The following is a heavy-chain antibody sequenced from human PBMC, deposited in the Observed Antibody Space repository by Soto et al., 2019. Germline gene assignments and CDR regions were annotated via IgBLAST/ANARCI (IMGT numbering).Heavy chain of an antibody. CDR1: GGAFTNYS. CDR3: AIWSNWNPLYYRGMDV. CDR2: IIPLHNTS. Sequence: QVQLLQSGAEVKKPGSSVKVSCKVSGGAFTNYSLNWVRHAPGQGLKWLGGIIPLHNTSNYSLKLLGRGSVTADISSNTVYMHLSGLTSDDTATYYCAIWSNWNPLYYRGMDVWGQGTTVTVSS. D-gene: IGHD1-20*01. V-gene: IGHV1-69*06. J-gene: IGHJ6*02.